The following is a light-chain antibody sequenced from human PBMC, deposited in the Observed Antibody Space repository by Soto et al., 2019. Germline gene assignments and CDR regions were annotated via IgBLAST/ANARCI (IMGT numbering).Light chain of an antibody. J-gene: IGKJ1*01. CDR3: LQYNSYWT. CDR1: QSVSS. Sequence: EILMTQSPATLSVSPGDRATLSCRASQSVSSIAWYQQKPGQPPRLLIYGASRRATNIPARLSGGASDTDFPLTISSLKPDDVATYYCLQYNSYWTFGQGTKVDIK. V-gene: IGKV3-15*01. CDR2: GAS.